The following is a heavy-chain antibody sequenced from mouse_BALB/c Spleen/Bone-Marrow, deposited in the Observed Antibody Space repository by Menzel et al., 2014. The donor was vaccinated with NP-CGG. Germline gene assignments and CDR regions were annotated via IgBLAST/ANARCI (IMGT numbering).Heavy chain of an antibody. CDR3: ARWEYYAMDY. V-gene: IGHV14-3*02. CDR2: IDPANGST. J-gene: IGHJ4*01. D-gene: IGHD4-1*01. Sequence: VQLQQSGAELVKPGASVKLSCTASGFNIKDTYMHWVKQRPEQGLEWIGRIDPANGSTKYDPKFQGKATITAGTSSNTAYLQLSSLTSEDTAVYYCARWEYYAMDYWGQGTSVTVSS. CDR1: GFNIKDTY.